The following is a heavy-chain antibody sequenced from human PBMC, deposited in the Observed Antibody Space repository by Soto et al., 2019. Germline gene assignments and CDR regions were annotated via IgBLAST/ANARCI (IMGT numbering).Heavy chain of an antibody. Sequence: ESGGGLVQPGGSLTLSCAASEFAFSSYWMTWVRQAPGKGLEWVANIRKDGSQRSYLDSVRGRFTISRDNSKNSLYLQMNSLRAEDTALYFCARDVSPGSSGLYFDAFDNWGQGTMVTVSS. V-gene: IGHV3-7*05. J-gene: IGHJ3*02. CDR1: EFAFSSYW. CDR2: IRKDGSQR. CDR3: ARDVSPGSSGLYFDAFDN. D-gene: IGHD6-25*01.